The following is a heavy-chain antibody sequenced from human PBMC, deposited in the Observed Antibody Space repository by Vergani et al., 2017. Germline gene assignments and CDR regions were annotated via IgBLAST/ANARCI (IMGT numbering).Heavy chain of an antibody. V-gene: IGHV3-23*01. CDR1: GFTFSSYA. Sequence: EVQLLASGGGLVQPGGSLRLSCAASGFTFSSYAMSLVRQAPGKGLEWVSAISGSGGSTYHANSVRGRFTTSRDNSKNTLYLQMNSLEAEDTAVYYWAKGTGMVTIGGGNYWGQGTLVTVSS. D-gene: IGHD5-24*01. CDR2: ISGSGGST. CDR3: AKGTGMVTIGGGNY. J-gene: IGHJ4*02.